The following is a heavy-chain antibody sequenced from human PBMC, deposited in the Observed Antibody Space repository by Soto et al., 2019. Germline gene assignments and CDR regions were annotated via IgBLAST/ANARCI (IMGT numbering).Heavy chain of an antibody. CDR2: IYYSGST. CDR1: GGSISSGDYY. V-gene: IGHV4-30-4*01. J-gene: IGHJ6*02. CDR3: VRDYPSWDYYYGMDV. Sequence: SETLYLTWTVSGGSISSGDYYWSWIRQPPGKGLEWIGYIYYSGSTYYIPSLKSRVTLSLDTSWNQFSLKLCSVTAAVTSVYYCVRDYPSWDYYYGMDVWGQGTTVTVSS. D-gene: IGHD3-16*02.